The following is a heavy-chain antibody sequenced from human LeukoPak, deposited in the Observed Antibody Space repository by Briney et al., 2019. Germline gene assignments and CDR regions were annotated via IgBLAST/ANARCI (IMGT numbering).Heavy chain of an antibody. V-gene: IGHV3-49*03. J-gene: IGHJ4*02. CDR3: TRARVPAPASGTVGLDY. D-gene: IGHD2-15*01. Sequence: GGSLRLSCTASGFTFGDYAMSWFRQAPGKGLEWVGFIRSKAYGGTTEYAASVKGRFTISRDDSKSIAYLQMNSLKTEDTAVYYCTRARVPAPASGTVGLDYWGQGTLVTVSS. CDR1: GFTFGDYA. CDR2: IRSKAYGGTT.